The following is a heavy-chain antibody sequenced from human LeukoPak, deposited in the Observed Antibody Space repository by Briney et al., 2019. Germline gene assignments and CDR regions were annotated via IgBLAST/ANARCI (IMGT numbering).Heavy chain of an antibody. CDR3: ATAGVAARQPFDY. V-gene: IGHV3-7*01. D-gene: IGHD6-6*01. Sequence: GGSLRLSCAASGFTFSSYWMSWVRQAPGKGLEWVANIKQDGSEKYYVDSVKGRFTISRDNAKNSLYLQMNSLRAEDTAVYYCATAGVAARQPFDYWGQGTLVTVSS. J-gene: IGHJ4*02. CDR1: GFTFSSYW. CDR2: IKQDGSEK.